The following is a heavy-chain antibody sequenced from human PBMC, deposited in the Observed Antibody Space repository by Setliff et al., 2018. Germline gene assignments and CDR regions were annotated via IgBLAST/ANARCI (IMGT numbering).Heavy chain of an antibody. CDR3: ARDHVYGSQYYYYYYGMDV. Sequence: GGSLRLSCAASGFTFSRYWMSWVRQAPGKGLEWVANIKQDGSEKYYVDSVKGRFTIPRDNAKNSLYLQMNSLRAEDTAVYYCARDHVYGSQYYYYYYGMDVWGQGTTVTVSS. CDR1: GFTFSRYW. J-gene: IGHJ6*02. V-gene: IGHV3-7*01. CDR2: IKQDGSEK. D-gene: IGHD3-10*01.